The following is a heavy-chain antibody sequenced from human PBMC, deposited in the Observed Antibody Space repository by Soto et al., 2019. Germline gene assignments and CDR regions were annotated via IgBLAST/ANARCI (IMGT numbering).Heavy chain of an antibody. Sequence: EVQLLQSGGGLAQPGTSLRLSCAASGFTFKYYAMTWVRQGPGKGLEWVSTISGSGDKTDYADSVKGRFRVSRDNSKDTLYLQMDSLRADDTALYYCARESKWYGGQYFQDWGQGTLVTVSS. CDR3: ARESKWYGGQYFQD. CDR2: ISGSGDKT. J-gene: IGHJ1*01. D-gene: IGHD2-8*01. CDR1: GFTFKYYA. V-gene: IGHV3-23*01.